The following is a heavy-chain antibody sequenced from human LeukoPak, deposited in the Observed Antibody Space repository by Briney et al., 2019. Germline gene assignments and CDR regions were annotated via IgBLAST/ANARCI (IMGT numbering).Heavy chain of an antibody. CDR1: GYTFTIYY. J-gene: IGHJ4*02. CDR2: INPSGGST. Sequence: ASVTVSCKASGYTFTIYYMHWVRQAPGQGLEWMGIINPSGGSTTYAQKFQGRVTMTRDTSTSTVYMEVSSLRSEDTAVYYCASLGWESAWWGQGTLVTVSS. V-gene: IGHV1-46*01. CDR3: ASLGWESAW. D-gene: IGHD1-26*01.